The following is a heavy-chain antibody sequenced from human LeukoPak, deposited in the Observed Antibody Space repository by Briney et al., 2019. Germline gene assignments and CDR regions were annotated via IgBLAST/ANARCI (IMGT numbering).Heavy chain of an antibody. CDR2: SNPNSGGT. Sequence: ASVKVSCKASGYTFTGYYMHWVRQAPGQGLEWMGWSNPNSGGTNYAQKFQGRVTMTRDTSISTAYMELSRLRSDDTAVYYCARVPYYYFAGPRGIPFDYWGQGTLVTVSS. D-gene: IGHD3-10*01. J-gene: IGHJ4*02. CDR3: ARVPYYYFAGPRGIPFDY. V-gene: IGHV1-2*02. CDR1: GYTFTGYY.